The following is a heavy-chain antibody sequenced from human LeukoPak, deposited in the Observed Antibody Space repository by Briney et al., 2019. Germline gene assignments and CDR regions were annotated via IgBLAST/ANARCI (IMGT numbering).Heavy chain of an antibody. D-gene: IGHD1-26*01. Sequence: SETLSLTCTVSGDSISSSNCYWGWIRQPAGKGLEWIGRIYTSGSTDYNPSLKSRVTMSVDTSKNQFSLKLSSVTAADTAVYYCARDWKPSGSYYGYYYYYMDVWGKGTTVTISS. CDR1: GDSISSSNCY. J-gene: IGHJ6*03. V-gene: IGHV4-61*02. CDR3: ARDWKPSGSYYGYYYYYMDV. CDR2: IYTSGST.